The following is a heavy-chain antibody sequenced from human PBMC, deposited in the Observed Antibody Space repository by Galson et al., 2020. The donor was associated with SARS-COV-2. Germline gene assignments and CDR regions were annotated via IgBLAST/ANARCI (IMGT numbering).Heavy chain of an antibody. CDR2: IDSDDDK. J-gene: IGHJ4*02. CDR1: GFSPSTSGMC. D-gene: IGHD4-17*01. Sequence: SGPTLVKPTQTLTLTCTFSGFSPSTSGMCVSWIRQPPGKALEWLARIDSDDDKYYSTPLKTRLTISKDTAKNQVVLTMTNMDPVDTATYYCARINAATVTIDYWGQGTLVTVSS. CDR3: ARINAATVTIDY. V-gene: IGHV2-70*11.